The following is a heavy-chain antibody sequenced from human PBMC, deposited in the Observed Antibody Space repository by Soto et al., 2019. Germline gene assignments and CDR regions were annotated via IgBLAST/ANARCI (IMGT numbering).Heavy chain of an antibody. CDR3: ARAWLPGILTGYYYYYYGMDV. V-gene: IGHV4-31*03. CDR1: GGSISSGGYY. Sequence: QVQLQESGPGLVKPSQTLSLTCTVSGGSISSGGYYWSWIRQHPGKGLEWIGYIYYSGSTYYNPSLKSRVTISVDTSKNQFSLKLSSVTAADTAVYYCARAWLPGILTGYYYYYYGMDVWGQGTTVTVSS. D-gene: IGHD3-9*01. CDR2: IYYSGST. J-gene: IGHJ6*02.